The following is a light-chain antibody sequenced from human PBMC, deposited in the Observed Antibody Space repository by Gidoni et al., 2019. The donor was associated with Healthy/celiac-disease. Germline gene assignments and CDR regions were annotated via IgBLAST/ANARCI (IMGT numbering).Light chain of an antibody. CDR1: QSVSSN. Sequence: EIVMTQSPATLSVSPGERATLSCRVSQSVSSNLAWYQQKPGQAPRLLIYGASTRATGIPARFSGSGSGTEFTLTISSLQSEDFAVYYCQQYSNWPLTFGEGTKVEIK. CDR2: GAS. CDR3: QQYSNWPLT. J-gene: IGKJ1*01. V-gene: IGKV3-15*01.